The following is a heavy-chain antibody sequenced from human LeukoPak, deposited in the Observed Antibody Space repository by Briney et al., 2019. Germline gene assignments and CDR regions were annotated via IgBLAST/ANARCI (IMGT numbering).Heavy chain of an antibody. Sequence: SETLSLTCTVSGGSISSYYWSWIRQPPGKGLEWIGYIYHSGSTYYNPSLKSRVTISVDRSKNQFSLKLSSVTAADTAVYYCAREEEGFCSGYTKFDPWGQGTLVTVSS. D-gene: IGHD3-3*01. CDR3: AREEEGFCSGYTKFDP. J-gene: IGHJ5*02. CDR2: IYHSGST. V-gene: IGHV4-59*12. CDR1: GGSISSYY.